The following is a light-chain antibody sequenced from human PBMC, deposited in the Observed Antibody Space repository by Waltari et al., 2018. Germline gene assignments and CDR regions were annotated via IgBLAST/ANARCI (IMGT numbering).Light chain of an antibody. CDR3: AAWDDCLNGRV. CDR2: RNN. J-gene: IGLJ3*02. V-gene: IGLV1-44*01. Sequence: QSVLTQPPSASGPPGQRVTISCSGSSSNIASNTVNWYQRLPGTAPKLHNDRNNQRPSGGPDQVPGPKSGTSASLAISGLQSEDEADYYCAAWDDCLNGRVFGGGTKLTV. CDR1: SSNIASNT.